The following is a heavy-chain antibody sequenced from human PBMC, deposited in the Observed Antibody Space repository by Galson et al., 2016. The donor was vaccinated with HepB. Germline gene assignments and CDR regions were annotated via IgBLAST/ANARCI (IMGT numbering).Heavy chain of an antibody. D-gene: IGHD3-16*01. CDR2: IYYSGST. Sequence: TLSLTCTVSGGSISSGDYYWSWIRQPPGKGLEWIGYIYYSGSTYHSPSLKSRVTISVDTSKNQFSLKLNSVTAADTAVYYCARGSAFGGVDNWGQGTLVTGSS. V-gene: IGHV4-30-4*01. CDR3: ARGSAFGGVDN. J-gene: IGHJ4*02. CDR1: GGSISSGDYY.